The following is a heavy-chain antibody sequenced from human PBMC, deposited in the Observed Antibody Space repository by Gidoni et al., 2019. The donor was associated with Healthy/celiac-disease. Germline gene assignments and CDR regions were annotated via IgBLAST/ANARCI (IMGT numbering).Heavy chain of an antibody. CDR2: IYYSGST. D-gene: IGHD1-26*01. CDR3: ARVSIVGATTFDC. Sequence: QLQLQESGPGLVKPSETLSLTCPVPGGSISSSRYSWGWIRQPPGKGLEWIGSIYYSGSTYYNPSLKSRVTISVDTSKNQFSRKLSSVTAADTAVYYCARVSIVGATTFDCWGQGTLVTVSS. J-gene: IGHJ4*02. V-gene: IGHV4-39*01. CDR1: GGSISSSRYS.